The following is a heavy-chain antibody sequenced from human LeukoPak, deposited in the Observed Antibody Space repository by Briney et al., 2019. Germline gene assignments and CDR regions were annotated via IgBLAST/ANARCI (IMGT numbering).Heavy chain of an antibody. CDR1: GFTFSSYS. D-gene: IGHD6-13*01. CDR2: ISSSSSTI. Sequence: GGSLRLSCAASGFTFSSYSMNWVRQAPGKGLEWVSYISSSSSTIYYADSVKGRFTISRDNAKNSLYLQMNSLRAEDTAVYYCARELQQLGQHNFDYWGQGTLVTVSS. J-gene: IGHJ4*02. CDR3: ARELQQLGQHNFDY. V-gene: IGHV3-48*01.